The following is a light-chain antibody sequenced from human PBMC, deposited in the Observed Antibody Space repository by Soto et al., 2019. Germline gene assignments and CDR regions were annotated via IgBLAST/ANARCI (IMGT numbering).Light chain of an antibody. J-gene: IGKJ3*01. Sequence: ETLLTPSPATLHLSPGERATLSCRASQSVNNFSAWYQQKPGQAPRLLIYDAPYTGTGIPARFSGSGSGRDFSLTISSLEPEDSAVYACQQRGNWPATFGPGTKVDV. CDR2: DAP. V-gene: IGKV3-11*02. CDR1: QSVNNF. CDR3: QQRGNWPAT.